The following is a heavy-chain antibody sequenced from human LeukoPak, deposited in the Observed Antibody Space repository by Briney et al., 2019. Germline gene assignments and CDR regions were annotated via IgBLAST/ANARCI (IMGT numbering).Heavy chain of an antibody. D-gene: IGHD3-22*01. Sequence: GASVKVSCKASGYTFTSYDINWVRQATGQGLERMGWMNPNSGNTGYAQKFQGRVTMTRNTSISTAYMALSSLRSEDTAVYYCARGWGSSGWDVDIWGQGTMVTVSS. V-gene: IGHV1-8*01. CDR2: MNPNSGNT. CDR3: ARGWGSSGWDVDI. CDR1: GYTFTSYD. J-gene: IGHJ3*02.